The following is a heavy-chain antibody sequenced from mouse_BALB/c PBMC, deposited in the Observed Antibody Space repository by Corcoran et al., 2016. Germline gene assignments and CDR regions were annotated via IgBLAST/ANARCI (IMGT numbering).Heavy chain of an antibody. D-gene: IGHD2-10*02. V-gene: IGHV14-3*02. CDR1: GFNLKDTS. J-gene: IGHJ2*01. CDR3: ARKYGKGISCDY. Sequence: EVQLQQSGAELVKPGASVKLSCTASGFNLKDTSMHWVKQRPEQGLEWIGRIDPANGNTKYDPKFQGKATITADTSSNTAYLQLSSLTSEDTAVYYCARKYGKGISCDYWGQGTTLTVSS. CDR2: IDPANGNT.